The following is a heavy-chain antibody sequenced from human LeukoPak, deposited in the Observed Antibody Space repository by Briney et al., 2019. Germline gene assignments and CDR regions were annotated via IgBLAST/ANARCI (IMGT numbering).Heavy chain of an antibody. CDR2: INAGNGNT. V-gene: IGHV1-3*01. J-gene: IGHJ6*02. CDR1: GFTFSSYA. Sequence: GRSLRLSCAASGFTFSSYAMHWVRQAPGQRLEWMGWINAGNGNTKYSQKFQGRVTITRDTSASTAYMELSSLRSEDTAVYYCARAPYCTNGVCYRTGMDVWGQGTTVTVSS. CDR3: ARAPYCTNGVCYRTGMDV. D-gene: IGHD2-8*01.